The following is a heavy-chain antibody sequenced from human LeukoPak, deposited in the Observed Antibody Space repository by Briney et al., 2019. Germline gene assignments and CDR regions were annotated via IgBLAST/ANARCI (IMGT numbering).Heavy chain of an antibody. CDR2: IYYSGST. CDR3: AREGALWFGDRGFDY. J-gene: IGHJ4*02. CDR1: SGSISDSNYY. D-gene: IGHD3-10*01. Sequence: NPSETLSLTCTVSSGSISDSNYYWGWIRQPPGKGLEWIGYIYYSGSTNYNPSLKSRVTISVDTSKNQFSLKLSSVTAADTAVYYCAREGALWFGDRGFDYWGQGTLVIVSS. V-gene: IGHV4-61*01.